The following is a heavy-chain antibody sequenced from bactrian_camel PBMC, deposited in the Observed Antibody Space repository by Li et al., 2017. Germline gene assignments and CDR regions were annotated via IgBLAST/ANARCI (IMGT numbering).Heavy chain of an antibody. J-gene: IGHJ6*01. CDR2: FHTSGST. CDR3: AAALGPPGLPPVWCPSHAGRGASWGSFGY. Sequence: HVQMVESGGGSVQAGGSLTLSCKASISSNCFGWSRATPGKEREGLATFHTSGSTNYADSVKGRFTSSIDAIKSTIYLQMNDLKPEDTGTYYCAAALGPPGLPPVWCPSHAGRGASWGSFGYWGQGTQVTVS. CDR1: ISSNC. V-gene: IGHV3S53*01. D-gene: IGHD5*01.